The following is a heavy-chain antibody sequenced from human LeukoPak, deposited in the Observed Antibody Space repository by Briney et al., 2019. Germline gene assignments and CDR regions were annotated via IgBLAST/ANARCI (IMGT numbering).Heavy chain of an antibody. V-gene: IGHV3-30-3*01. CDR1: GFILSSYD. J-gene: IGHJ4*02. Sequence: PGRSLRLTCAASGFILSSYDMHWVRQPPGKGLEWLAVISRDGSIKYHADSVRGRFTISRDNSHNTLYLQMNSLRAEDTAVYYCASHFTTGSIDHWGQGNLVTVSS. CDR2: ISRDGSIK. CDR3: ASHFTTGSIDH. D-gene: IGHD3-9*01.